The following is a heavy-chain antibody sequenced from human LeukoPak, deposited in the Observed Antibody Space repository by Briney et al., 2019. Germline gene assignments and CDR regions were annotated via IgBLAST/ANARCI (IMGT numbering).Heavy chain of an antibody. J-gene: IGHJ4*02. CDR1: GFTVSSNY. D-gene: IGHD6-13*01. V-gene: IGHV3-7*01. CDR2: IRQDGSEK. CDR3: ARDSSSSWDFDY. Sequence: PGGSLRLSCAASGFTVSSNYMSWVRQAPGKGLEWVANIRQDGSEKYYVDSVKGRFTISRDNAKNSLYLQMNSLRAEDTAVYYCARDSSSSWDFDYWGQGTLVTVSS.